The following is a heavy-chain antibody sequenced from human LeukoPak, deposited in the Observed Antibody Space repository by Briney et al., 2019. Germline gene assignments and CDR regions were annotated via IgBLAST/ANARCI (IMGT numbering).Heavy chain of an antibody. Sequence: GESLKISCKGSGYTFSSYWIAWVRQMPGKGLEWMGIIYPGDSDTRYSPSFQGQVTISADRSISTAYLQWSSLKASDAAMYYCASSASLLRDAFDIWGQGTLVTVSS. D-gene: IGHD3-16*02. V-gene: IGHV5-51*01. CDR2: IYPGDSDT. J-gene: IGHJ3*02. CDR3: ASSASLLRDAFDI. CDR1: GYTFSSYW.